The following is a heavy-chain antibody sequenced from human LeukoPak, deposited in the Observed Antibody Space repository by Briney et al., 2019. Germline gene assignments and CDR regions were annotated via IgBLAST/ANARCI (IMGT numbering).Heavy chain of an antibody. D-gene: IGHD6-19*01. V-gene: IGHV4-39*07. CDR2: IYYSGST. CDR1: GGSISSSSYY. Sequence: PSETLSLTCTVSGGSISSSSYYWGWIRQPPGKGLEWIGSIYYSGSTYYNPSLKSRVTISVDTSKNQFSLKLSSVTAADTAVYYCARVHSSGWTGDWGQGTLVTVSS. CDR3: ARVHSSGWTGD. J-gene: IGHJ4*02.